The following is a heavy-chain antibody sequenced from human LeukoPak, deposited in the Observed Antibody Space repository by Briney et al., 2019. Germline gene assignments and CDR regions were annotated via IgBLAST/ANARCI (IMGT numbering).Heavy chain of an antibody. Sequence: GGSLRLSCAASGFTFSSYSVNWVRQAPGKGLAWVSSISSSGSYIYYADSVKGRFTFSRDNAKNSLYLQMNSLRAEDTAVYYCARAGYSSGSTYFDYWGQGTQVTVSS. J-gene: IGHJ4*02. CDR1: GFTFSSYS. CDR2: ISSSGSYI. CDR3: ARAGYSSGSTYFDY. D-gene: IGHD6-19*01. V-gene: IGHV3-21*01.